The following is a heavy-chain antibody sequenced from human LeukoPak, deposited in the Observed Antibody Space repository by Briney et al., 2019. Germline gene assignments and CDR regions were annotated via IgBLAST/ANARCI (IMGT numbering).Heavy chain of an antibody. D-gene: IGHD3-22*01. CDR2: IYYSGST. CDR3: ARGDSSGYCGVYLYWYFDL. Sequence: SETLSLTCTVSGGSISSYYWSWIRQPPGKGLEWIGYIYYSGSTNYNPSLKSRVTISVDTSKNQFSLKLSSVTAADTAVYYCARGDSSGYCGVYLYWYFDLWGRGTLVTVSS. J-gene: IGHJ2*01. CDR1: GGSISSYY. V-gene: IGHV4-59*01.